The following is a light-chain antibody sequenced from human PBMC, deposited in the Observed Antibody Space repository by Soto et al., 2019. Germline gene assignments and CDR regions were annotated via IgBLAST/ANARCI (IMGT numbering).Light chain of an antibody. CDR3: SSYTSSSTYV. J-gene: IGLJ1*01. V-gene: IGLV2-14*03. CDR1: SSDVGAYNY. Sequence: QSALTQPASVSGSPGKSITISCTGTSSDVGAYNYVSWYQHHPGKAPKLMIYDVSNRPSGVSDRFSGSKSGNTASLTISGLQTEDEADYYCSSYTSSSTYVFGTGTKLTVL. CDR2: DVS.